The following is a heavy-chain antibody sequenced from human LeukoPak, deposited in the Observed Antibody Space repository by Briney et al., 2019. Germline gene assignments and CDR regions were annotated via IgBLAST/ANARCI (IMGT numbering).Heavy chain of an antibody. CDR3: ARIPLSAVVPAARFDY. D-gene: IGHD2-2*01. CDR1: GFTFSSYA. Sequence: PGGSLRLSCAASGFTFSSYAMSWVRQAPGKGLEWVSAISGSGGSTYYADSVKGRFTISRGISKNTLYLQMNSLRADDTAVYYCARIPLSAVVPAARFDYWGQGTLVTVSS. V-gene: IGHV3-23*01. J-gene: IGHJ4*02. CDR2: ISGSGGST.